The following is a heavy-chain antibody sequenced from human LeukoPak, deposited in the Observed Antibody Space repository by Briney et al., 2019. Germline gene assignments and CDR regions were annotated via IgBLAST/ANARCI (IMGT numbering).Heavy chain of an antibody. J-gene: IGHJ4*02. CDR1: GLTFTEYY. CDR3: AKFWDFSGSYWGFDY. V-gene: IGHV3-11*01. D-gene: IGHD1-26*01. CDR2: IIIICSTI. Sequence: PGRSLRPSCPPSGLTFTEYYMSSIRQAPGKGRECVSYIIIICSTIYYADSVKGPFTISTDNSTNTPYLQMNSPTAEDPAVYYCAKFWDFSGSYWGFDYWGQGTLVTVSS.